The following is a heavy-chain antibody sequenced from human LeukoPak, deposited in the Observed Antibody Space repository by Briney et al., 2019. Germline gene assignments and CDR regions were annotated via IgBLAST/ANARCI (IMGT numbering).Heavy chain of an antibody. D-gene: IGHD3-10*01. CDR2: MHYSGST. Sequence: NPSETLSLTCSVSGGSITKNGYYWGWIRQSPETGLEWIGSMHYSGSTYYNPSLKSRVTISVDTSKNQFSLKLSSVTAADTAVYYCARPIMVRGVTLGWFDPWGQGTLVTVSS. CDR1: GGSITKNGYY. V-gene: IGHV4-39*07. J-gene: IGHJ5*02. CDR3: ARPIMVRGVTLGWFDP.